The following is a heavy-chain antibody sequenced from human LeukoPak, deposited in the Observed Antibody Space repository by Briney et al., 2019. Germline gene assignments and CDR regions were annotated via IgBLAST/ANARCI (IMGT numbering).Heavy chain of an antibody. CDR1: GDSVSSNSAA. CDR3: ARASNEDLAAAGTWWFDP. J-gene: IGHJ5*02. Sequence: SQTLSLTCALSGDSVSSNSAAWNWIRQSPSRGLEWLGRTYYRSKWYNDYAVSVKSRITINPDTSKNQFSLQLNSVTPEDTAVYYCARASNEDLAAAGTWWFDPWGQGTLVTVSS. D-gene: IGHD6-13*01. V-gene: IGHV6-1*01. CDR2: TYYRSKWYN.